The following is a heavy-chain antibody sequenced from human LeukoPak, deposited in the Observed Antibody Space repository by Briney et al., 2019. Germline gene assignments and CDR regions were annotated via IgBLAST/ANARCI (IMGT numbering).Heavy chain of an antibody. V-gene: IGHV3-15*01. CDR3: AADPRGLAAPHIQH. CDR2: VKSKTDAETI. J-gene: IGHJ1*01. D-gene: IGHD6-13*01. CDR1: GLTFSKAW. Sequence: GGSLRLSCAASGLTFSKAWMNWVRQAPGKGQEWVGRVKSKTDAETIDYTAPVKGRFTISRDDSTNTLYLQMNSLKTEDTAVYYCAADPRGLAAPHIQHWGQGTLVTVSS.